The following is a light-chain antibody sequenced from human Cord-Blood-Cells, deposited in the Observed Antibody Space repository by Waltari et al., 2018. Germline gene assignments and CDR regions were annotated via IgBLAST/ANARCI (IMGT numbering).Light chain of an antibody. J-gene: IGLJ3*02. V-gene: IGLV2-14*01. Sequence: SALTQPASVSGSPGQSITISCTGTSSDVGGYNYVSWYQQHPGKAPKLMIYEVSNRPSGGSNRFSGSKSGNTASLTISGLQAEDEADYYCSSYTSSSTWVFGGGTKLTVL. CDR2: EVS. CDR1: SSDVGGYNY. CDR3: SSYTSSSTWV.